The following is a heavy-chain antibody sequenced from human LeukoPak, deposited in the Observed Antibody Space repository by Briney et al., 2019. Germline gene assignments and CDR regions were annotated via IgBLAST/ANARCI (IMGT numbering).Heavy chain of an antibody. D-gene: IGHD6-19*01. J-gene: IGHJ3*02. CDR2: ISYDGSNK. CDR3: ANSIAVAGSDAFDI. V-gene: IGHV3-30*18. CDR1: GFTFSSYG. Sequence: GGSLRLSCAASGFTFSSYGMHWVRQAPGKGLEWVAVISYDGSNKYYADSVKGRFTIPRDNSKNTLYLQMNSLRAEDAAVYYCANSIAVAGSDAFDIWGQGTMVTASS.